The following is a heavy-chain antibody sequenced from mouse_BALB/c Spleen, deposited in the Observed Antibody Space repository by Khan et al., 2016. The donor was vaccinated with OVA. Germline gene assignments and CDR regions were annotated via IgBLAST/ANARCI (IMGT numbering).Heavy chain of an antibody. CDR2: ISYSGST. J-gene: IGHJ2*01. D-gene: IGHD1-2*01. V-gene: IGHV3-2*02. CDR3: ARTARIKY. CDR1: GYSITSGYG. Sequence: VQLKESGPGLVKPSQSLSLTCTVTGYSITSGYGWNWIRQSPGNKLEWMGYISYSGSTNYNPSLKSRISITRDTSKNQFFLQLNSVTTEDTATYYCARTARIKYRGQGTTLTVSS.